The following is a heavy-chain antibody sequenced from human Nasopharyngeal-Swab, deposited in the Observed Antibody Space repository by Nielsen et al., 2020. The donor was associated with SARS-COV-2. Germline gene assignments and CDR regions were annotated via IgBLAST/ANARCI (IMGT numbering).Heavy chain of an antibody. Sequence: WVRQAPGQGLEWLGGIIPIFSTANYAQKFQGRVTITADESTSTAYMELSSLRSEDTAVYYCALITMVRGVTAGQLDPWGQGTLVTVSS. V-gene: IGHV1-69*01. D-gene: IGHD3-10*01. CDR3: ALITMVRGVTAGQLDP. CDR2: IIPIFSTA. J-gene: IGHJ5*02.